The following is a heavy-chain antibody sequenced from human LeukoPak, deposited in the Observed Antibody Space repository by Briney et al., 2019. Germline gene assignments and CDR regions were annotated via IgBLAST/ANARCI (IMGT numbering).Heavy chain of an antibody. CDR1: GFTFSSDW. V-gene: IGHV3-7*01. CDR2: IKPDEGEK. CDR3: ARRAPSHDFDD. J-gene: IGHJ4*02. Sequence: GGSLRLSCAASGFTFSSDWMIWVRQPPGKGLEWVANIKPDEGEKYYVDSVKGRFTVSRDNAKNSLYLQMNSLRVEDTALYYCARRAPSHDFDDWGQGTLVTVSS.